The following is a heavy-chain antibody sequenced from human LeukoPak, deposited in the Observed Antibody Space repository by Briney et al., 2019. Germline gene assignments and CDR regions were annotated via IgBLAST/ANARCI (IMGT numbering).Heavy chain of an antibody. CDR3: ARGNPPSYFDY. D-gene: IGHD1-14*01. V-gene: IGHV4-4*07. CDR2: IYTSGST. CDR1: GGSISSYY. J-gene: IGHJ4*02. Sequence: SETLSLTCTVSGGSISSYYWSWIRQPAGKGLEWIGRIYTSGSTNYNPSLTSRVTMSVDTSKNQFCLKLRSVTAADTAVYYCARGNPPSYFDYWCQGTLVTVSS.